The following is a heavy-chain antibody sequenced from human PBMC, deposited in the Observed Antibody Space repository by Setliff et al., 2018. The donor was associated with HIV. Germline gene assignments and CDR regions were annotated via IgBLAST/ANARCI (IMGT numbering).Heavy chain of an antibody. CDR3: AISIVGVTSEMY. CDR1: GYSISSGYY. Sequence: SETLSLTCTVSGYSISSGYYWNWIRQSPGKGLEWIVEVNHNGNINYNPSLKSRVTVSVDTSKTQYSLKMISVTAADTAMYYCAISIVGVTSEMYWAQGTLVTVSS. J-gene: IGHJ4*02. V-gene: IGHV4-38-2*02. CDR2: VNHNGNI. D-gene: IGHD2-21*02.